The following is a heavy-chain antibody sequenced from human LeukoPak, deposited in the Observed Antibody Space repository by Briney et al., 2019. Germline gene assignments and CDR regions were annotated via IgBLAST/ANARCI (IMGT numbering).Heavy chain of an antibody. J-gene: IGHJ4*02. D-gene: IGHD3-22*01. CDR3: TRRYYDSSGYYSFDY. Sequence: PGGSLRLSCAASGFTFSGSAMHWVRQASGKGLEWVGRIRGKANSYATAYAASVKGRFTISRDDSKNTAYLQMNSLKTEDTAVYYCTRRYYDSSGYYSFDYWGQGTLVTVSS. CDR2: IRGKANSYAT. CDR1: GFTFSGSA. V-gene: IGHV3-73*01.